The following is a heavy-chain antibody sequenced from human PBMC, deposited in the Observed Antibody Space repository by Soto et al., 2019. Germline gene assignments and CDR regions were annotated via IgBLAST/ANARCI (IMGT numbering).Heavy chain of an antibody. J-gene: IGHJ6*02. CDR3: ARDGDRGYDMDV. CDR1: GFTFSTYN. Sequence: EVQMVESGGGLVQPGGSLRLSCAGSGFTFSTYNMDWVRQAPGKGLEWISYITNTGETIYYADSVRGRFTISRDNAKNALFLQMNRLRDEDTAVYYCARDGDRGYDMDVGGQGTAVTVTS. V-gene: IGHV3-48*02. CDR2: ITNTGETI.